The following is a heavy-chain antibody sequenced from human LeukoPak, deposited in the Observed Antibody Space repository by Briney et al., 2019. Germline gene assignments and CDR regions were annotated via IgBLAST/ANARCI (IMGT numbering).Heavy chain of an antibody. CDR1: GYSISSGYY. V-gene: IGHV4-38-2*02. CDR2: IYHSGST. D-gene: IGHD3-10*01. J-gene: IGHJ5*02. CDR3: ARGLGPGNWFDP. Sequence: PSETLSLTCTVSGYSISSGYYWGWIRQPPGKGLEWIGSIYHSGSTFYNPSLKSRVTISVDTSKNQFSLKPSSVTAADTAMFYCARGLGPGNWFDPWGQGTLVTVSS.